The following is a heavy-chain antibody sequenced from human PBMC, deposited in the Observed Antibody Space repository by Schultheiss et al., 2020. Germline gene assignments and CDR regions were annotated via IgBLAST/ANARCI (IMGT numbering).Heavy chain of an antibody. Sequence: WGSLRLSCAASGFTFSSYAMHWVRQAPGKGLEWVSYISSSSSTIYYADSVKGRFTISRDNAKNSLYLQMNSLRDEDTAVYYCARDHKTYYYDSSDGRDDYWGQGTLVTVSS. CDR2: ISSSSSTI. V-gene: IGHV3-48*02. D-gene: IGHD3-22*01. CDR1: GFTFSSYA. J-gene: IGHJ4*02. CDR3: ARDHKTYYYDSSDGRDDY.